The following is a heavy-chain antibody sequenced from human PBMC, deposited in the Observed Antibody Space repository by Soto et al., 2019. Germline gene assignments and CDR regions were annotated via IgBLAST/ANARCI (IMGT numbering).Heavy chain of an antibody. CDR3: ARDPSYYGMDV. CDR1: GYTFTSYA. Sequence: QVQLVQSGAEEKKPGASVKVSCKASGYTFTSYAMHWVRQAPGQRLEWLGWINAGNGNTKYSQKFQGRVTITRDTSASTAYMELSSLRSEDTAVYYCARDPSYYGMDVWGQGTTVTVSS. J-gene: IGHJ6*02. CDR2: INAGNGNT. V-gene: IGHV1-3*05.